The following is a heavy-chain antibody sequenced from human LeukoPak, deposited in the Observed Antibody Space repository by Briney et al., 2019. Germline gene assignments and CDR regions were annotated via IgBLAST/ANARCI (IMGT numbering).Heavy chain of an antibody. CDR2: ISYDGSNK. J-gene: IGHJ4*02. CDR3: ARAGHGYYYGSGSNY. V-gene: IGHV3-30*03. Sequence: PGGSLRLSCAASGFTFSNHNMNWVRQAPGKGLEWVAVISYDGSNKYYADSVKGRFTISRDNSKNTLYLQMNSLRAEDTAVYYCARAGHGYYYGSGSNYWGQGTLVTVSS. CDR1: GFTFSNHN. D-gene: IGHD3-10*01.